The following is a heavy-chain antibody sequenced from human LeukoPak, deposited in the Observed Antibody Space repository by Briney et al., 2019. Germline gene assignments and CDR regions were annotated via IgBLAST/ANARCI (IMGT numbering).Heavy chain of an antibody. CDR2: ISSSSSTI. CDR3: ARRHLMGTARHFDY. J-gene: IGHJ4*02. Sequence: PGGSLRLSCAASGFTFSSYAMSWVRQAPGKGLEWVSYISSSSSTIYYADSVKGRFTISRDNAKNSLYLQMNSLRAEDTAVYYCARRHLMGTARHFDYWGQGTLVTVSS. CDR1: GFTFSSYA. V-gene: IGHV3-48*01. D-gene: IGHD5-18*01.